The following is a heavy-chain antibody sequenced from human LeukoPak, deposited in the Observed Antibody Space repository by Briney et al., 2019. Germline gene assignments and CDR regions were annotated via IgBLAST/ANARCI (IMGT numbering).Heavy chain of an antibody. Sequence: ASVTVSCNASGYTFTSYAMHWVRKAPGQRLEWMGWINAGNGNTKYSQKFQGRVTITRDTSASTAYMELSSLRSEATAVYYCASGGYCSSGSCHPTWFDRWGQRTLVTVSS. CDR2: INAGNGNT. CDR1: GYTFTSYA. J-gene: IGHJ5*02. V-gene: IGHV1-3*01. D-gene: IGHD2-15*01. CDR3: ASGGYCSSGSCHPTWFDR.